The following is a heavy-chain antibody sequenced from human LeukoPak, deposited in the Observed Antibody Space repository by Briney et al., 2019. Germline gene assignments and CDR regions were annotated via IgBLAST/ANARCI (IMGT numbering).Heavy chain of an antibody. D-gene: IGHD1-1*01. CDR3: ANSYRSAATFDY. CDR2: INSDGSST. J-gene: IGHJ4*02. CDR1: GFTFSGYW. V-gene: IGHV3-74*01. Sequence: GGSLRLSCAASGFTFSGYWMHWVRQAPGKGLVWVSRINSDGSSTSYADSVKGRFTISRDNAKNTLYLQMNSLRAEDTAVYYCANSYRSAATFDYWGQGTLVTVSS.